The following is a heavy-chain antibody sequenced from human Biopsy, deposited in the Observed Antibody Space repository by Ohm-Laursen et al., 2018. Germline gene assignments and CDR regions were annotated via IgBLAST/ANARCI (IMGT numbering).Heavy chain of an antibody. V-gene: IGHV4-34*01. CDR2: INHSGST. J-gene: IGHJ4*02. CDR3: ARGGYYAYWSGARKLNYFDY. D-gene: IGHD3-3*01. CDR1: GGSFSGTY. Sequence: PSDTLSLTCAVSGGSFSGTYWSWIRQTPGKGLEWIGEINHSGSTKYNPSFESRVTISVDTSKNQFSLNLFSVTAADAARYFCARGGYYAYWSGARKLNYFDYWGQGTLVIVSS.